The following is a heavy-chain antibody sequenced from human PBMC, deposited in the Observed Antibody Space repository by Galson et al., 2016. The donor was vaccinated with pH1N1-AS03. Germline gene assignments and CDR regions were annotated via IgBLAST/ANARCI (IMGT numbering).Heavy chain of an antibody. V-gene: IGHV6-1*01. J-gene: IGHJ5*02. Sequence: CAISGDSVSSNSAPWNWIRQSPSRGLEWLGRTYYRSKWYNDYAVSVKSRITINPDTSKNQFSLQLNSVTPEDTAVYYCARGHYSSSFYWFDPWGQGTLVTVSS. D-gene: IGHD6-6*01. CDR2: TYYRSKWYN. CDR3: ARGHYSSSFYWFDP. CDR1: GDSVSSNSAP.